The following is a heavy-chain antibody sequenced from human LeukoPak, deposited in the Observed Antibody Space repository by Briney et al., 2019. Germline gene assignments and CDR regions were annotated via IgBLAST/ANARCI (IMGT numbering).Heavy chain of an antibody. CDR1: GYTLSGFY. CDR3: AKDRYGDYEAPFHYYMDA. D-gene: IGHD5-12*01. CDR2: INPNSGVT. Sequence: GASVKVSCKASGYTLSGFYIHWVRQAPGQGLEWMGWINPNSGVTNYAQKLQGRVTITRDTSIDTAYMQLSRLRSDDTAVYYCAKDRYGDYEAPFHYYMDAWGRGTTVTVSS. V-gene: IGHV1-2*02. J-gene: IGHJ6*03.